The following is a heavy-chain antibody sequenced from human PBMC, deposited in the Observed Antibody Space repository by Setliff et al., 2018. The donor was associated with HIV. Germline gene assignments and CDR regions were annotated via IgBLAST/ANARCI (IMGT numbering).Heavy chain of an antibody. CDR2: ISAYNGNT. J-gene: IGHJ4*02. V-gene: IGHV1-18*01. Sequence: ASVKVSCKASGYTFTSYGISWVRQAPGQGLEWMGWISAYNGNTNYAQKLQGRVMITADESTNTAYMELSNLRSEDTAVYYCARVRQGGVDTAMVDWGQGTLVTVSS. D-gene: IGHD5-18*01. CDR3: ARVRQGGVDTAMVD. CDR1: GYTFTSYG.